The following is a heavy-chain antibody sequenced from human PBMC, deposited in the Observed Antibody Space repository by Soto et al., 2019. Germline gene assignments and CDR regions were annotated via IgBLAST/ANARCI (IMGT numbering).Heavy chain of an antibody. J-gene: IGHJ4*02. CDR2: IYYSGST. D-gene: IGHD6-6*01. V-gene: IGHV4-30-4*01. CDR3: ASVSIAARRGFDC. CDR1: GGSISSGDYY. Sequence: SETLSLTCTVSGGSISSGDYYWSWIRQPPGKGLEWIGYIYYSGSTYYNPSLKSRVTISVDTSKNQFSLKLSSVTAADTAAYYWASVSIAARRGFDCWDQGTLGTVSS.